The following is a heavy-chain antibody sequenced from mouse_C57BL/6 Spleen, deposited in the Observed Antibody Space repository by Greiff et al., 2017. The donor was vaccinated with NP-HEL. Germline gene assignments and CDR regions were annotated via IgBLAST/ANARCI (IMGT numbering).Heavy chain of an antibody. V-gene: IGHV5-17*01. CDR3: ARYGKIAY. Sequence: EVMLVESGGGLVKPGGSLKLSCAASGFTFSDYGMHWVRQAPEKGLEWVAYVSSGSSTIYYADTVKGRFTISRDNAKNTLFLQMTSLRSEDTAMYYCARYGKIAYWGQGTLVTVSA. D-gene: IGHD2-1*01. CDR2: VSSGSSTI. CDR1: GFTFSDYG. J-gene: IGHJ3*01.